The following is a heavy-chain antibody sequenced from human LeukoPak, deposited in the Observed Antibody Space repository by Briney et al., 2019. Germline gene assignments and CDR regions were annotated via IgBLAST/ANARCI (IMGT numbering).Heavy chain of an antibody. Sequence: PGGSLRLSCAASGFTFSTFSMNWVRQAPGKRLEWLSYISSTSRSTYYAASVKGRFIISRDNANNSLYLQLSGLKVEDTAVYYCARDRPPRPFDYWGPGVLVTLSS. CDR2: ISSTSRST. D-gene: IGHD6-6*01. CDR3: ARDRPPRPFDY. J-gene: IGHJ4*02. CDR1: GFTFSTFS. V-gene: IGHV3-48*01.